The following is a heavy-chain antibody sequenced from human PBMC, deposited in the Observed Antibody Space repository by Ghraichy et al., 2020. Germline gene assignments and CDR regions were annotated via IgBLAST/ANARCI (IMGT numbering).Heavy chain of an antibody. Sequence: SETLSLTCTVSGCSISSYYWSWIRQPPGKGLEWIGYIYYSGSTNYNPYLKSRVTISVNTSKNQYSLKLSSVTAADTAVYYCSGNKYGIDVWGQGTTVTVSS. CDR2: IYYSGST. V-gene: IGHV4-59*08. CDR1: GCSISSYY. J-gene: IGHJ6*02. D-gene: IGHD4-23*01. CDR3: SGNKYGIDV.